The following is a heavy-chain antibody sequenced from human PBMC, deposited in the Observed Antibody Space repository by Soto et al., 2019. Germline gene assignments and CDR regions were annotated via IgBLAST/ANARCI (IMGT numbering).Heavy chain of an antibody. CDR2: ISAYNGNT. V-gene: IGHV1-18*01. CDR1: GYTFTSYG. Sequence: GASVKVSCKASGYTFTSYGISWVRQAPGQGLEWMGWISAYNGNTNYAQKLQGRVTMTTDTSTSTAYMELRSLRSDDTAVYYCARTEDSGWSGGSGMGVWGQGTTVTVSS. D-gene: IGHD2-15*01. CDR3: ARTEDSGWSGGSGMGV. J-gene: IGHJ6*02.